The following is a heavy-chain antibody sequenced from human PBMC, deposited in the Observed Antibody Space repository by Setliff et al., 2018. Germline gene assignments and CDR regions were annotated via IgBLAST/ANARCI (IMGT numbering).Heavy chain of an antibody. V-gene: IGHV3-21*01. CDR2: ISGGGRYT. D-gene: IGHD3-22*01. J-gene: IGHJ4*02. CDR1: GLPFSNSN. Sequence: LRLSCVASGLPFSNSNMNWVRQAPGEGLEWVSSISGGGRYTYSADSVQGRFTISRDNAKNSLYLQMNSLRAEDTAVYYCARLRGAHSSGYPYYFDYWGQGALVTVSS. CDR3: ARLRGAHSSGYPYYFDY.